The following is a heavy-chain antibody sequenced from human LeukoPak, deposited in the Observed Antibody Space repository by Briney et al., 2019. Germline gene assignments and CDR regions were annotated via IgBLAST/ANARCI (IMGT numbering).Heavy chain of an antibody. D-gene: IGHD3-22*01. CDR2: IYYSGST. CDR3: ARHTYYYDCSGYHFDY. CDR1: GGSISSSSYY. J-gene: IGHJ4*02. Sequence: SETLSLTCTVSGGSISSSSYYWGWIRQPPGKGLEWIGSIYYSGSTYYNPSLKSRVTISVDTSKNQFSLKLSSVTAADTAVYYCARHTYYYDCSGYHFDYWGQGTLVTVSS. V-gene: IGHV4-39*01.